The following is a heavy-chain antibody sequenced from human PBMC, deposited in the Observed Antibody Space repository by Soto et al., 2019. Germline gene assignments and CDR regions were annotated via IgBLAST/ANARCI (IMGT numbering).Heavy chain of an antibody. CDR3: ATRSGGGGAFDF. V-gene: IGHV3-48*03. Sequence: GGSLRLSCAASGFTFNTYEMNWVRQAPGKGLEWVSYISSSGSTTYYADSVKGRFTISRDNAKNSLYLQMNSLRAEDTAVYYCATRSGGGGAFDFWGQGTMVTVSS. J-gene: IGHJ3*01. D-gene: IGHD3-10*01. CDR2: ISSSGSTT. CDR1: GFTFNTYE.